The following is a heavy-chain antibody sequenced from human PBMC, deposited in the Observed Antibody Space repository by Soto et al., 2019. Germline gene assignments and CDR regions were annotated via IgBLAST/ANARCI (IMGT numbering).Heavy chain of an antibody. D-gene: IGHD1-7*01. CDR3: ARRDITETTDYGMDV. Sequence: GESLKISCKGSGYSFTSYWSCWVRQMPGKGLEWMGIIYPGDSDTRYRQSLQGQATISADKPINTAYLQWSSLKASDTAMYYCARRDITETTDYGMDVWGQGTTVTVSS. J-gene: IGHJ6*02. CDR2: IYPGDSDT. CDR1: GYSFTSYW. V-gene: IGHV5-51*01.